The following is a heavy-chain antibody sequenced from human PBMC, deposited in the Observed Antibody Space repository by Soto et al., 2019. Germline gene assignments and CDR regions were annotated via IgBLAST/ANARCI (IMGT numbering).Heavy chain of an antibody. CDR2: IYYSGST. D-gene: IGHD2-15*01. CDR1: GGSISSGGYY. J-gene: IGHJ6*02. V-gene: IGHV4-31*03. Sequence: SETLSLTCTVSGGSISSGGYYWSWIRQHPGKGLEWIGYIYYSGSTYYNPSLKSRVTISVDTSKNQFSLKLSSVTAADTAVYYCARGVLGYCSGGSCTGMDVWGQGTTVTVSS. CDR3: ARGVLGYCSGGSCTGMDV.